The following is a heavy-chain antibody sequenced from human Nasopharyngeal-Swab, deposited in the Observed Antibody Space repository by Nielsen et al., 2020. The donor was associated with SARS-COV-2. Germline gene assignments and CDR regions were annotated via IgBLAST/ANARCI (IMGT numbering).Heavy chain of an antibody. CDR3: AREHIIGNWFDP. J-gene: IGHJ5*02. CDR2: TYHSGST. D-gene: IGHD3-3*01. V-gene: IGHV4-59*01. Sequence: RQAPGKGLEWIGSTYHSGSTNNNPSFKSRVTITVDTSKNQVSLKLTSVTAADTAVYYCAREHIIGNWFDPWGQGTLVTVSS.